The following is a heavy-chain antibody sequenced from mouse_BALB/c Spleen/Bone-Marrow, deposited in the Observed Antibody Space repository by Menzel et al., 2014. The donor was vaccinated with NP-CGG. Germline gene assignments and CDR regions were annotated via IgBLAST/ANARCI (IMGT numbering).Heavy chain of an antibody. CDR3: ARSYGNYVDY. CDR2: IDPSTGYT. J-gene: IGHJ2*01. D-gene: IGHD2-1*01. CDR1: GYTFTSYW. Sequence: VQLVESGAELAKPGAPVRMTCKTSGYTFTSYWMHWVKQRPGQGLEWFGYIDPSTGYTEFNQKFKDRPTLTADKSSSTAYMQLSSLTSEDSAVYYCARSYGNYVDYWGQGTTLTVSS. V-gene: IGHV1-7*01.